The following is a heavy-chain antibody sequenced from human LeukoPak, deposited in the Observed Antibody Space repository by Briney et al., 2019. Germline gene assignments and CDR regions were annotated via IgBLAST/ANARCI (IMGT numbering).Heavy chain of an antibody. CDR1: GFTFSSYS. CDR2: ISSSSSYI. D-gene: IGHD3-22*01. CDR3: ARTRAGSRGYPDAFDI. Sequence: PGGSLRLSCAASGFTFSSYSMNWVRQAPGKGLERVSSISSSSSYIYYADSVKGRFTISRDNAKNSLYLQMNSLRAEDTAVYYCARTRAGSRGYPDAFDIWGQGTMVTVSS. V-gene: IGHV3-21*01. J-gene: IGHJ3*02.